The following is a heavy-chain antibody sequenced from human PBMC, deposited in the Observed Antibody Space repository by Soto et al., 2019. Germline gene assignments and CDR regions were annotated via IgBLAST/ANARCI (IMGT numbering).Heavy chain of an antibody. V-gene: IGHV4-30-2*01. Sequence: QLQLQESGSGLVKPSQTLSLTCAVSGGSISSGGYSWSWIRQPPGKGLECIGYISHSGSTYYNPSLKSRVTISGDRSKNQSSLKLSSVTAAVTAVYYCARGAALVDYWGQGTLVTVSS. CDR3: ARGAALVDY. CDR2: ISHSGST. CDR1: GGSISSGGYS. D-gene: IGHD5-18*01. J-gene: IGHJ4*02.